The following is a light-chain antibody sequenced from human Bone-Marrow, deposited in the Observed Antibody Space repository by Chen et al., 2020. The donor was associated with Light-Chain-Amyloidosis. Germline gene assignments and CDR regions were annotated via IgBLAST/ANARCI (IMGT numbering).Light chain of an antibody. CDR3: QVWDRSSDRPV. J-gene: IGLJ3*02. CDR1: NIGSTS. CDR2: DDS. V-gene: IGLV3-21*02. Sequence: SYVLTQPSSVAVAPGQTATLACGGNNIGSTSVHWYQPTPSQAPLLVVYDDSDRPSGIPERLSGSNSGNTATLTISRVEAGDEADYYCQVWDRSSDRPVFGGGTKLTVL.